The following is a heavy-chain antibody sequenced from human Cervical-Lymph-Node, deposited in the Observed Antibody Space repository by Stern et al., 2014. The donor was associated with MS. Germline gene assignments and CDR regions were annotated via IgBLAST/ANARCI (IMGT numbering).Heavy chain of an antibody. CDR3: ARGGRGVGLEY. CDR1: GFRFSTYA. V-gene: IGHV3-30-3*01. CDR2: VSYDGTQR. D-gene: IGHD3-10*01. Sequence: VQLVESGGGVVQPGRSLSLSCVASGFRFSTYAMHWVRQAPGKGLEWVALVSYDGTQRNSTDSVKARFTISRDNSKNTLYLHMHSLRDEDTAVYFCARGGRGVGLEYWGQGALVTVSS. J-gene: IGHJ4*02.